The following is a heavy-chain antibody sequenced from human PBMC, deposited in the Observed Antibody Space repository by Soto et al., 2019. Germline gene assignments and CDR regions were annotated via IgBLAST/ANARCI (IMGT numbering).Heavy chain of an antibody. Sequence: GGSLRLSCAASGFTFDDYAMHWVRQAPGKGLEWVSGISWNSGSIGYADSVKGRFTISRDNAKNSLYLQMNSLRAEDTALYYCATAYGSGSYYAPPGFDYWGQGTLVTVSS. V-gene: IGHV3-9*01. CDR3: ATAYGSGSYYAPPGFDY. CDR2: ISWNSGSI. D-gene: IGHD3-10*01. CDR1: GFTFDDYA. J-gene: IGHJ4*02.